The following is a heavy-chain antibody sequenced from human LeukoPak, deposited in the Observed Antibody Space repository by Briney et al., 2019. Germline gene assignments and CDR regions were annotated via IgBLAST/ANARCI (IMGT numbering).Heavy chain of an antibody. CDR3: ARDLAATGRKHFDN. D-gene: IGHD2-15*01. CDR2: TYYRSKWYN. V-gene: IGHV6-1*01. J-gene: IGHJ4*02. Sequence: SQTLSLTCAISGDSVSSHSATWNWIRQSPSRGLEWLGRTYYRSKWYNDYAVSVKSRTTINPDTSKNQFSLQMNSVTPEDTAVYYCARDLAATGRKHFDNWGQGTLVTVSS. CDR1: GDSVSSHSAT.